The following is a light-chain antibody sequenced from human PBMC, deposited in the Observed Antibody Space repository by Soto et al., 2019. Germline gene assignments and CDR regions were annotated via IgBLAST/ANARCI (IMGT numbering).Light chain of an antibody. CDR1: QTLLHSNGYKY. Sequence: DLVMTQSPLSLSVTPGEPASISCRSSQTLLHSNGYKYLDWYMQKPGQSPQLLIYMGSNRASGVPDRFIGSGSGTDFTLNISRVGAKDVGVYYCLQVLQTPRTFGQGTKLEIK. CDR2: MGS. CDR3: LQVLQTPRT. J-gene: IGKJ2*02. V-gene: IGKV2-28*01.